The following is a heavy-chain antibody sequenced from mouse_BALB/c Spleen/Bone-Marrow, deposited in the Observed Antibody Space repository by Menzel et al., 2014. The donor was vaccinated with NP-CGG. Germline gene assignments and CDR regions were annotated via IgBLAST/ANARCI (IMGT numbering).Heavy chain of an antibody. D-gene: IGHD3-3*01. CDR3: ARIGRARVYAMDY. CDR1: GITFRNFG. CDR2: ISSGSSTI. Sequence: EVKLVESGGGLVQPGGSRKLSCAASGITFRNFGMHWVRQAPEKGLEWVAYISSGSSTIYYADTLKGRFTISRDNPKNTLFLQMTGLRSEDTAMYYCARIGRARVYAMDYWAQGTSVTVSS. V-gene: IGHV5-17*02. J-gene: IGHJ4*01.